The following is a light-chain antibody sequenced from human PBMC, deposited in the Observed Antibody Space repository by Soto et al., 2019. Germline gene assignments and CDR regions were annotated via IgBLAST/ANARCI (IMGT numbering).Light chain of an antibody. Sequence: DIQLTQSPSLLSASVGDRVTITCRASHDISTYLAWYQQKPGKAPKLMIYEASTLQSGVPSRFSGSGSGTEFTPTISGLLPEDFATYHCQQLNTLPFTFGQGTRLEI. CDR3: QQLNTLPFT. CDR2: EAS. CDR1: HDISTY. J-gene: IGKJ5*01. V-gene: IGKV1-9*01.